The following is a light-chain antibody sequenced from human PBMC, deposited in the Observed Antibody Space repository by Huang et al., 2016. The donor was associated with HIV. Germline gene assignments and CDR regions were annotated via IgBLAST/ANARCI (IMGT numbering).Light chain of an antibody. CDR1: HDIGNY. J-gene: IGKJ2*01. Sequence: IQLTQSPSSLSASVGDRVTITCRASHDIGNYLAWYQQLPGEAPKRLIYAAATLQGCVPLRFSGSGSETDFTLTISNLQPEDFATYYCQQLNSYPHTFGQGTKVEIK. CDR2: AAA. V-gene: IGKV1-9*01. CDR3: QQLNSYPHT.